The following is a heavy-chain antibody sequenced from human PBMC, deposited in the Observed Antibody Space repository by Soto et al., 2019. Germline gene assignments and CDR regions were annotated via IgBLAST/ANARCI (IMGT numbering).Heavy chain of an antibody. Sequence: QVQLVESGGGVVQPGGSLRLSCAASGFTFTSYAMHWVRQAPGKGLEWVAIISYDGAYKYYADSVKGRFTISRDNSKNTLSLQMNSLRAEDTAVYFCAKDSRHLIPVAWYYFDYWGQGTLVTVSS. CDR1: GFTFTSYA. J-gene: IGHJ4*02. CDR2: ISYDGAYK. D-gene: IGHD6-19*01. V-gene: IGHV3-30-3*02. CDR3: AKDSRHLIPVAWYYFDY.